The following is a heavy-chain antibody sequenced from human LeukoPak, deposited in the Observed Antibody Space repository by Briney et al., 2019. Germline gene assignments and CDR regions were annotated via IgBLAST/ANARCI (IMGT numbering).Heavy chain of an antibody. CDR2: IYYSGST. V-gene: IGHV4-31*03. CDR1: GGSISSGGYY. Sequence: SETLSLTCTVSGGSISSGGYYWSWIRQHPGKGLEWIGYIYYSGSTYYNPSLKSRVTISVDTSKNQFSLKLSSVTAADTAVYYCARGRRGYSYGLIDYWGQGTLVTVSS. CDR3: ARGRRGYSYGLIDY. D-gene: IGHD5-18*01. J-gene: IGHJ4*02.